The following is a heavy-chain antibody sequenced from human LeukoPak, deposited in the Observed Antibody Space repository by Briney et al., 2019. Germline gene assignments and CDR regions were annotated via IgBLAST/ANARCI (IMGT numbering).Heavy chain of an antibody. CDR1: GYTFTGYY. CDR2: INPNSGGT. J-gene: IGHJ4*02. Sequence: GASVKVSCKVSGYTFTGYYIHWVRQAPGQGLEWMGWINPNSGGTNYAQRFQGRVTMTRDTSIITAYMELSRLESDDTAVYYCARLVLAGPFDYWGQGTLVTVSS. CDR3: ARLVLAGPFDY. V-gene: IGHV1-2*02.